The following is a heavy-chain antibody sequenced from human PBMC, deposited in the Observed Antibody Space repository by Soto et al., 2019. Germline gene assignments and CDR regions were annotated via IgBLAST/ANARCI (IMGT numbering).Heavy chain of an antibody. V-gene: IGHV4-59*01. CDR2: IANNGDT. CDR1: GDSISTNQ. D-gene: IGHD1-26*01. Sequence: SETLSLTCTVSGDSISTNQWGWIRQPPGKGLEWIGYIANNGDTNYNPSLKSRLIISKDMSRNQFSLKLSSVTAADTAVYYCARDHLGRLDYWGQGTLVTVSS. CDR3: ARDHLGRLDY. J-gene: IGHJ4*02.